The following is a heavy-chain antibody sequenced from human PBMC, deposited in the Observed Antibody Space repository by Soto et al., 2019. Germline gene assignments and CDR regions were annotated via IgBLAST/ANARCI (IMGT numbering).Heavy chain of an antibody. V-gene: IGHV5-10-1*01. CDR3: ARHTSTNYDFWSGYYTYYYYGMDV. Sequence: PGESLKISCKGSGYSFTSYWISWVRQMPGKGLEWMGRIDPSDSYTNYSPSFQGHVTISADKSISTAYLQWSSLKASDTAMYYCARHTSTNYDFWSGYYTYYYYGMDVWGQGTTITVSS. CDR2: IDPSDSYT. D-gene: IGHD3-3*01. J-gene: IGHJ6*02. CDR1: GYSFTSYW.